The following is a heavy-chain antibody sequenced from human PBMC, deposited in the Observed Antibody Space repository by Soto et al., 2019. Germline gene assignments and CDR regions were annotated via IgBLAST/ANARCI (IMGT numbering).Heavy chain of an antibody. D-gene: IGHD4-4*01. CDR2: IKEDGREK. V-gene: IGHV3-7*01. J-gene: IGHJ6*02. Sequence: GESLKISCAASGFTFSRSWMTWVRQAPGKGLAWVANIKEDGREKYYVDSVKGRFTISRDNNNESLYLQMNGLRAEDTAVYYCARDPATVGYRGLDVWGQGTTVTVSS. CDR1: GFTFSRSW. CDR3: ARDPATVGYRGLDV.